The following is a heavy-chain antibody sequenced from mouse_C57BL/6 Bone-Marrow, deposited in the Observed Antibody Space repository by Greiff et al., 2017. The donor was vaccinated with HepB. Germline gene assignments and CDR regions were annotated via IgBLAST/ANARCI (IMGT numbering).Heavy chain of an antibody. CDR2: IRSKSSNYAT. CDR1: GFTFNTYA. CDR3: VIDYEAIDY. D-gene: IGHD1-1*01. J-gene: IGHJ4*01. Sequence: ELQLVESGGGLVQPKGSLKLSCSASGFTFNTYAMHWVRQAPGKGLEWVARIRSKSSNYATYYAGLVKDRFTISRDDSESMLFLQMNNLKTEDTAMYYCVIDYEAIDYWDQGTSVTVYS. V-gene: IGHV10-3*01.